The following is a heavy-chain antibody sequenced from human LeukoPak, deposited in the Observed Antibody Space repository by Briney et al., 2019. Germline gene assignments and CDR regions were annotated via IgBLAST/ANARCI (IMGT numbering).Heavy chain of an antibody. J-gene: IGHJ4*02. D-gene: IGHD3-10*01. CDR1: GVSISSYY. CDR2: IYYSGST. V-gene: IGHV4-59*08. Sequence: ASETLSLTCTVSGVSISSYYWSWIRQPPGKGLEWIVYIYYSGSTNYNPSLKSRVTISVDTSKNQFSLKLSSVTAADTAVYYCARGRTMVRGLIIDYWGQGTLVTVSS. CDR3: ARGRTMVRGLIIDY.